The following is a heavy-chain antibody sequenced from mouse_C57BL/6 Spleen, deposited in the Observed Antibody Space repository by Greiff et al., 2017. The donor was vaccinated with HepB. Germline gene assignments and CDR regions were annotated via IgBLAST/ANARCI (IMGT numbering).Heavy chain of an antibody. J-gene: IGHJ1*03. D-gene: IGHD2-3*01. Sequence: EVHLVESGGGLVKPGGSLKLSCAASGFTFSSYTMSWVRQTPEKRLEWVATISGGGGNTYYPDSVKGRFTISRDNAKNTLYLQMSSLRSEDTALYYCARQGDGYYEGYFDVWGTGTTVTVSS. CDR3: ARQGDGYYEGYFDV. CDR2: ISGGGGNT. CDR1: GFTFSSYT. V-gene: IGHV5-9*01.